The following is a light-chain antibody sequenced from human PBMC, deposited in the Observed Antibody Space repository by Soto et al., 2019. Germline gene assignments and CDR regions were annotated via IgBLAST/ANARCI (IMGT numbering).Light chain of an antibody. J-gene: IGKJ2*01. CDR2: GAS. CDR1: QSVSSVS. Sequence: EIVLTQSPGTLSLSPGERATLSCRASQSVSSVSLAWYQQKPGQAPRLLVYGASTRATGIPDRFSGSGSGTHITLTLSRLEPEDFAVYYCQQYGGSPLVTFGQGTKLEIK. V-gene: IGKV3-20*01. CDR3: QQYGGSPLVT.